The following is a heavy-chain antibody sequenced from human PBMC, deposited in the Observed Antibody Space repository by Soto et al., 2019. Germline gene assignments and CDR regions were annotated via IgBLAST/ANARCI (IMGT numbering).Heavy chain of an antibody. J-gene: IGHJ4*02. CDR1: GFTFSSYA. D-gene: IGHD5-12*01. CDR2: ISGSGGST. V-gene: IGHV3-23*01. Sequence: GGSLRLSCAASGFTFSSYAMSWVRQAPGKGLEWVSAISGSGGSTYYADSVKGRFTISRDNSKNTLYLQINSLRAEDTAVYYCARTEYSGYDAIYFDYWGQGTLVTVSS. CDR3: ARTEYSGYDAIYFDY.